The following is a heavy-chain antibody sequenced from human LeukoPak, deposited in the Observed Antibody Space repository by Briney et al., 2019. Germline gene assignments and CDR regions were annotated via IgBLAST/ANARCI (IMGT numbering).Heavy chain of an antibody. CDR2: IYYSGST. CDR1: GGSISSGGYY. CDR3: AAPAPYYYDSSGYFVY. J-gene: IGHJ4*02. D-gene: IGHD3-22*01. Sequence: SETLSLTCTVSGGSISSGGYYWSWIRQHPGKGLEWIGYIYYSGSTYYNPSLKSRVTISVDTSKNQFSLKLSSVTAADTAVYYCAAPAPYYYDSSGYFVYWGQGTLVTVSS. V-gene: IGHV4-39*01.